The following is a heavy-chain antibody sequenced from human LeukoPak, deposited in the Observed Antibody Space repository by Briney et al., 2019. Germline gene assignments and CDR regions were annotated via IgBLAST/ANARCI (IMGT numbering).Heavy chain of an antibody. V-gene: IGHV1-69*05. CDR2: IIPIFGTA. Sequence: GSSVKDSCKASGGTFISYAISWVRQAPGQGLEWMGGIIPIFGTANYAQKFQGRVTITTDESTSTAYMELSSLRSEDTAVYYCARGPDGGSYYEVPFDYWGQGTLVTVSS. CDR1: GGTFISYA. D-gene: IGHD1-26*01. CDR3: ARGPDGGSYYEVPFDY. J-gene: IGHJ4*02.